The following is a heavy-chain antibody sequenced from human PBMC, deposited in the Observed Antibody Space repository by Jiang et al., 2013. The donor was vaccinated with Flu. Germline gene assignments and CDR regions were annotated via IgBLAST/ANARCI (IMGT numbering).Heavy chain of an antibody. Sequence: GVVQPGGSLRVSCVASGFTFSYYRMHWVRKSPNKGLEWVASIWHDGSNKFYGDSVRGRFTISRDNSKNTLFLQMDSLRPEDSAIYYCATLRGSSYDTYLADFWGQGTLVTVSS. J-gene: IGHJ4*02. CDR3: ATLRGSSYDTYLADF. CDR1: GFTFSYYR. V-gene: IGHV3-30*02. D-gene: IGHD2-2*01. CDR2: IWHDGSNK.